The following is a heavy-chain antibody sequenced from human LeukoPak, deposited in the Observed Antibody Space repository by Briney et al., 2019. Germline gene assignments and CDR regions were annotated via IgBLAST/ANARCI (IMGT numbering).Heavy chain of an antibody. D-gene: IGHD3-3*01. V-gene: IGHV1-2*06. CDR2: INPNSGGT. J-gene: IGHJ4*02. CDR3: AILIPLYDFWSGFY. Sequence: ASVKVSCKASGYTFTGYYMHCVRQAPGQGLEWMGRINPNSGGTNYAQKFQGRVTMTRDTSISTAYMELSRLRSDDTAVYYCAILIPLYDFWSGFYWGQGTLVTVSS. CDR1: GYTFTGYY.